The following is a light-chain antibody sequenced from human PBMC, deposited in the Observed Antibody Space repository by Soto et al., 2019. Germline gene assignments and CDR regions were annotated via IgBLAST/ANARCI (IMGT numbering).Light chain of an antibody. CDR3: SSYTRSSTLV. CDR1: SSDVGGYEY. CDR2: EVS. Sequence: QSVLTQPASVSGSPGQSITISCTGTSSDVGGYEYVSWYQQHAGKAPKLLIYEVSNRPSGVSDRFSGSKSGNTASLTISGLQAEDEADYHCSSYTRSSTLVFGGGTKVTVL. V-gene: IGLV2-14*01. J-gene: IGLJ2*01.